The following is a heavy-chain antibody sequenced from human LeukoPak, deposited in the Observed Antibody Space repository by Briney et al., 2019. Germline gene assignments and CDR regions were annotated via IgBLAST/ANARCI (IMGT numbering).Heavy chain of an antibody. CDR1: GFTFSSYG. CDR3: ARGYSSSSPYFDY. Sequence: GRSLRLSCAASGFTFSSYGMHWVRQAPGKGLEWVAVISYDGSNKYYADSVKGRFTISRDNSKNTLYLQMNSLRAEDTAVYYCARGYSSSSPYFDYWGQGTLVTVSS. D-gene: IGHD6-6*01. V-gene: IGHV3-30*03. J-gene: IGHJ4*02. CDR2: ISYDGSNK.